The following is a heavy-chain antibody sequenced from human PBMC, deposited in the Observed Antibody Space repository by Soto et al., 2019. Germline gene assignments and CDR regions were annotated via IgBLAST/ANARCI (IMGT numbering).Heavy chain of an antibody. CDR3: ARGAPLVVTADPYCFDY. J-gene: IGHJ4*02. CDR2: ISSSGSTI. Sequence: GCMRLSSAACGLTFSSYEMNWVRQTQGKGLEWVSYISSSGSTIYYADSVKGRFTISRDNAKNSLYLQMNSLRAEDTAVYYCARGAPLVVTADPYCFDYCGQGTLVTVSS. D-gene: IGHD2-21*02. CDR1: GLTFSSYE. V-gene: IGHV3-48*03.